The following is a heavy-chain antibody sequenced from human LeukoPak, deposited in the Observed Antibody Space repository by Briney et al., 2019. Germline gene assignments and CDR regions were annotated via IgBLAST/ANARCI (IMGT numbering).Heavy chain of an antibody. Sequence: SETLSLTCTVSGGSISSYYWSWIRQPPGKGLEWIGYIYYSGSTNYSPSLKSRVTISVDTSKNQFSLKLSSVTAADTAVYYCARVGGSGSYFDYWGQGTLVTVSS. CDR2: IYYSGST. CDR3: ARVGGSGSYFDY. D-gene: IGHD3-10*01. CDR1: GGSISSYY. J-gene: IGHJ4*02. V-gene: IGHV4-59*01.